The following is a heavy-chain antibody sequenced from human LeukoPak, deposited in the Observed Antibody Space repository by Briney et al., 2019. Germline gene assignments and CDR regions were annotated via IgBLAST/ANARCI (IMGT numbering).Heavy chain of an antibody. Sequence: GGSLTLSCAASRLIFSRYAMSWVRQAPGRGLEWVPAISGRGGSTYYADDVKDRISISRDMSNNTVYLQMNSLRAGDTAIYYCAKDGEGPYFDWSEYYFGSWGQGTLVTVSS. CDR1: RLIFSRYA. D-gene: IGHD3-9*01. CDR2: ISGRGGST. J-gene: IGHJ4*02. CDR3: AKDGEGPYFDWSEYYFGS. V-gene: IGHV3-23*01.